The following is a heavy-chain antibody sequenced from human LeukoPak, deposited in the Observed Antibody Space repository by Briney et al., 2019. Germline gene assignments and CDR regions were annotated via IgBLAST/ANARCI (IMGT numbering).Heavy chain of an antibody. CDR3: AKVIREVDMSYDY. CDR2: IHYSGGST. Sequence: GGSLRLSCAASGFTFSNYALSWVRQAPGKGLEWVSAIHYSGGSTYYADSVKGRFTISRDNSKNTLYLQMNSLRTEDTAVYYCAKVIREVDMSYDYWGQGALVTVSS. J-gene: IGHJ4*02. D-gene: IGHD5-24*01. CDR1: GFTFSNYA. V-gene: IGHV3-23*01.